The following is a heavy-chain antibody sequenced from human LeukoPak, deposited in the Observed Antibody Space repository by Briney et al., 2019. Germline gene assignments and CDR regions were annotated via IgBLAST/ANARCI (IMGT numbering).Heavy chain of an antibody. Sequence: SETLSLTCTVSGGSISSGDYYWSWIRQPPGKGLEWIGYIYYSGSTYYNPSLKSRVIISVDTSKNQFSLKLSSVTAADTAVYYCARVRRPYYYDSSGYSYWGQGTLVTVSS. V-gene: IGHV4-30-4*01. D-gene: IGHD3-22*01. CDR3: ARVRRPYYYDSSGYSY. CDR1: GGSISSGDYY. J-gene: IGHJ4*02. CDR2: IYYSGST.